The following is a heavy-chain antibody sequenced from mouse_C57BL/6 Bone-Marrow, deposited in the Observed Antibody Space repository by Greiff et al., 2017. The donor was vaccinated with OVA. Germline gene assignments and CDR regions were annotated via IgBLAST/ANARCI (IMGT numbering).Heavy chain of an antibody. CDR3: ARLFAY. J-gene: IGHJ3*01. CDR1: GYTFTSYW. V-gene: IGHV1-50*01. Sequence: QVQLQQSGAELVKPGASVKLSCKASGYTFTSYWMQWVKQRPGQGLEWIGEIDPSDSYTNYNQKFKGKATLTVDTSSSTAYMQLSSLTSEDSAVYYCARLFAYWDQGTLVTVSA. CDR2: IDPSDSYT.